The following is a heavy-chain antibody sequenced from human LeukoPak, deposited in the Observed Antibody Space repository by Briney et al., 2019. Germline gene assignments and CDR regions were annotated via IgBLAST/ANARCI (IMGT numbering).Heavy chain of an antibody. V-gene: IGHV3-9*03. D-gene: IGHD2-2*01. CDR1: GFTFDDYA. CDR2: ISWNSGSI. J-gene: IGHJ4*02. Sequence: GGSLRLSCAASGFTFDDYAMHWVRQAPGKGLEWVSGISWNSGSIGYADSVKGRFTISRVNAKNSLYLQMNSLRAEDMALYYCAKGYCSSTSCYPFDYWGQGTLVTVSS. CDR3: AKGYCSSTSCYPFDY.